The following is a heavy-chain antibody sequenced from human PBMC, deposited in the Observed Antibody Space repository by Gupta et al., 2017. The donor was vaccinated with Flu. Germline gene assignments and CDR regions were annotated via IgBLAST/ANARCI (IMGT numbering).Heavy chain of an antibody. D-gene: IGHD6-6*01. CDR3: ARWRSDSSSPRYYYYYMDV. V-gene: IGHV4-39*01. CDR2: IYYSGST. Sequence: GGIRQPPGKGLEWIGSIYYSGSTYYNPSLKSRVTISVDTSKNQFSLKLSSVTAADTAVYYCARWRSDSSSPRYYYYYMDVWGKGTTGTVAS. J-gene: IGHJ6*03.